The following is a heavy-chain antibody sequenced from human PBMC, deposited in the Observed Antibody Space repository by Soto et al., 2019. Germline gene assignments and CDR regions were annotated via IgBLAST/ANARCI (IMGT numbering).Heavy chain of an antibody. D-gene: IGHD2-15*01. J-gene: IGHJ6*02. V-gene: IGHV3-23*01. Sequence: GGSLRLSCAASGFTFSSYAMSWVRQAPGKGLEWVSAISGSGGSTYYADSVKGRFTISRDNSKNTLCLQMNSLRAEDTAVYYCAKDVTHPPYYYYGMDVWGQGTTVTVSS. CDR3: AKDVTHPPYYYYGMDV. CDR1: GFTFSSYA. CDR2: ISGSGGST.